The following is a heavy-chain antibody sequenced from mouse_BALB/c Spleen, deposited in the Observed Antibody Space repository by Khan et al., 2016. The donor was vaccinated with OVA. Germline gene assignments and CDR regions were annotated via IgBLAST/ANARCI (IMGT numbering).Heavy chain of an antibody. CDR1: GYSITSDYA. CDR3: SVTRFCYRSSFFDY. V-gene: IGHV3-2*02. CDR2: ISYSGST. J-gene: IGHJ2*01. Sequence: EVQLQESGPGLVKPSQSLSLTCTVTGYSITSDYAWTWIRQFPGDKLEWMGYISYSGSTRYTPSLKRRISITRDTSKNRFFMQLSSVTTEDTATXYYSVTRFCYRSSFFDYGGQGTTLTVSS. D-gene: IGHD2-14*01.